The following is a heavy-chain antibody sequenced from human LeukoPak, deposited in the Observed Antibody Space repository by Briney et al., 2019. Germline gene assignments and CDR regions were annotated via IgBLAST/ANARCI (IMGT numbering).Heavy chain of an antibody. V-gene: IGHV4-4*07. J-gene: IGHJ4*02. Sequence: PSETLSLTCTVSGGSISSYYWSWIRQPAGKGLESIGHISTSGSTNYSPSLKSRVTMSVDTSKNQFSLKLSSVTAADTAVYYCARDKVAPYSDCSSTSCYAVVPDIFDYWGQGTLVTVSS. CDR1: GGSISSYY. CDR2: ISTSGST. CDR3: ARDKVAPYSDCSSTSCYAVVPDIFDY. D-gene: IGHD2-2*01.